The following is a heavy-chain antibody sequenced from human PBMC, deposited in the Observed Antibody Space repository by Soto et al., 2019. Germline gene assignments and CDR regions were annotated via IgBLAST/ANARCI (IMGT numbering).Heavy chain of an antibody. V-gene: IGHV3-74*01. CDR3: VRTSLVVAAATREDY. D-gene: IGHD2-15*01. J-gene: IGHJ4*02. CDR1: GFTFSSYW. CDR2: INSDGSST. Sequence: EVQLVESGGGLVQPGGSLRLSCAASGFTFSSYWMHWVRQAPGKGLEWVSGINSDGSSTSYADSVKGRFTISRDNAKNTLYLQMNSLRAEDTAVYYCVRTSLVVAAATREDYWGQGTLVTVSS.